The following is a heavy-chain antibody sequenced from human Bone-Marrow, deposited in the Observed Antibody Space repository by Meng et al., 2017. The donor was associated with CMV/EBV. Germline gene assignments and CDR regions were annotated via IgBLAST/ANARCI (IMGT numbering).Heavy chain of an antibody. CDR3: ARDMSDGKPPSGWYSGFAGRGMDV. D-gene: IGHD6-19*01. V-gene: IGHV3-21*01. CDR2: ISSSSSYI. J-gene: IGHJ6*02. CDR1: GFTFSSYS. Sequence: GGSLRLSCAASGFTFSSYSMNWVRQAPGKGLEWVSSISSSSSYIYYADSVKGRFTISRDNAKNSLYLQMNSLRAEDTAVYYCARDMSDGKPPSGWYSGFAGRGMDVWGQGTTVTVSS.